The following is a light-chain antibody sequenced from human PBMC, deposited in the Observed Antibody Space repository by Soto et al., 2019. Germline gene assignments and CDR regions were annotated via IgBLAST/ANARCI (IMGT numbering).Light chain of an antibody. CDR2: GAS. J-gene: IGKJ5*01. V-gene: IGKV3-20*01. CDR3: QQYGSSLIT. CDR1: QSVSSN. Sequence: EIVMTQSPATLSVSPGERATLSCRASQSVSSNLAWYQQKPGQAPRLLIYGASSRATGIPDRFSGSGSGTDFTLIISRLEPEDFAMYYCQQYGSSLITFGQGTRLEI.